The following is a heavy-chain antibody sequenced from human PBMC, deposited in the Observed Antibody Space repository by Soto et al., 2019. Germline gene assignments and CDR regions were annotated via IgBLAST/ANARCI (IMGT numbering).Heavy chain of an antibody. J-gene: IGHJ4*02. CDR3: ATDRRIAVAGIDY. Sequence: PGGALRLSCAASGGTFSSYGMHWVRQAPGKGLEWVAVISYDGSNKYYADPVKGRFTVSRDNSKNTLYLQMNSLRAEDTAVYYCATDRRIAVAGIDYWGQGTLVTVSS. CDR2: ISYDGSNK. D-gene: IGHD6-19*01. CDR1: GGTFSSYG. V-gene: IGHV3-30*03.